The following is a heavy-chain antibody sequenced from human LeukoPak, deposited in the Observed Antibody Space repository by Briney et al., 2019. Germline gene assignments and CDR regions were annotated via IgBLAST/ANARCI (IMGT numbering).Heavy chain of an antibody. CDR1: GFTFSSYS. D-gene: IGHD2-2*01. J-gene: IGHJ5*02. CDR2: ISSSSSYI. V-gene: IGHV3-21*01. CDR3: ARGTMTYCSSTSCSFDP. Sequence: GGSLRLSCAASGFTFSSYSMNWVRQAPGKGLEWVSSISSSSSYIYYADSVKGRFTISRDNAKNSLYLQLNSLRAEDTAVYYCARGTMTYCSSTSCSFDPWGQGTLVTVSS.